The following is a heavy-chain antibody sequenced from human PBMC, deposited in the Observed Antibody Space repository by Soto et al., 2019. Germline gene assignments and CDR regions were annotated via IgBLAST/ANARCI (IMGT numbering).Heavy chain of an antibody. Sequence: QVQLQESGPGLAKPSETVSLTCTVSGGSIRSYYWSWIRQPPGQGLEWIGHIHYSGTTYYNPSLESRVTISVDTSKNQFSLSVTSVSAADPDVYYCTRSGTYPVSIDFWGQGTLVTVSS. CDR1: GGSIRSYY. CDR2: IHYSGTT. D-gene: IGHD3-10*01. V-gene: IGHV4-59*01. CDR3: TRSGTYPVSIDF. J-gene: IGHJ4*02.